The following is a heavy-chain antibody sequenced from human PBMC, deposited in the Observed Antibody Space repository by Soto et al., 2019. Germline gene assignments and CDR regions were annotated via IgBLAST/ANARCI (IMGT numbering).Heavy chain of an antibody. CDR1: GYTFTSYG. V-gene: IGHV1-69*13. J-gene: IGHJ4*02. Sequence: QVQLVQSGAEVKKPGASVKVSCKASGYTFTSYGISWVRQAPGQGLEWMGGIIPIFGTANYAQKFQGRVTITADESTSTAYMELSSLRSEDTAVYYCARASGSYYTGDYWGQGTLVTVSS. D-gene: IGHD1-26*01. CDR3: ARASGSYYTGDY. CDR2: IIPIFGTA.